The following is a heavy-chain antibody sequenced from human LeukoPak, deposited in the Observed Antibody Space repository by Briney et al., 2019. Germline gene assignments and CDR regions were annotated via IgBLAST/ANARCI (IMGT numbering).Heavy chain of an antibody. CDR3: ARAPPDSSGYPYYFDY. V-gene: IGHV3-9*01. Sequence: GRSLRLSCAASGFTFDDYAMHWVRQAPGKGLEWVSGISWNGHNIKYADSVKGRFTISRDNAENSLYLQVNSLRAEDTALYYCARAPPDSSGYPYYFDYWGQGTLVTVSS. D-gene: IGHD3-22*01. CDR1: GFTFDDYA. CDR2: ISWNGHNI. J-gene: IGHJ4*02.